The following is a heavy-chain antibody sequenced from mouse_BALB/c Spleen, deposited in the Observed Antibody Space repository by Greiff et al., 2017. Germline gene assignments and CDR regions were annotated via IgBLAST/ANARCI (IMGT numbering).Heavy chain of an antibody. CDR2: INPSNGGT. V-gene: IGHV1S81*02. CDR1: GYTFTSYY. Sequence: VQRVESGAELVKPGASVKLSCKASGYTFTSYYMYWVKQRPGQGLEWIGEINPSNGGTNFNEKFKSKATLTVDKSSSTAYMQLSSLTSEDSAVYYCTLPPWFAYWGQGTLVTVSA. J-gene: IGHJ3*01. D-gene: IGHD5-5*01. CDR3: TLPPWFAY.